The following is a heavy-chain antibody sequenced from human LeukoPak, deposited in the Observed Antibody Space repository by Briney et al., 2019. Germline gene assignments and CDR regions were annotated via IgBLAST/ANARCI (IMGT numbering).Heavy chain of an antibody. CDR1: GFTFNNYA. J-gene: IGHJ4*02. CDR2: TSDNGGKT. Sequence: GGSLRLSCAASGFTFNNYALTWVRQAPGKGLEWVSATSDNGGKTYYADSVKGRFTISRDNSKNTLYLQMNSLRAEDTAVYYCARDYYGSRIIYFDYWGQGTLVTVSS. CDR3: ARDYYGSRIIYFDY. V-gene: IGHV3-23*01. D-gene: IGHD3-10*01.